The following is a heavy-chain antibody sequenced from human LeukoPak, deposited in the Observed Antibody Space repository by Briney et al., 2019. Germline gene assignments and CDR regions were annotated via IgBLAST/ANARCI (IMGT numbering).Heavy chain of an antibody. CDR2: MNPNSGNT. Sequence: ASAKVSCKASGYTFTSYDINCVRQATGQGLEWMGWMNPNSGNTGYAQKFQGRVTMTRNTSISTAYMELSSLRSEDTAVYYCARGRTHTKNGFDYWGQGTLVTVSS. CDR1: GYTFTSYD. V-gene: IGHV1-8*01. CDR3: ARGRTHTKNGFDY. D-gene: IGHD1-1*01. J-gene: IGHJ4*02.